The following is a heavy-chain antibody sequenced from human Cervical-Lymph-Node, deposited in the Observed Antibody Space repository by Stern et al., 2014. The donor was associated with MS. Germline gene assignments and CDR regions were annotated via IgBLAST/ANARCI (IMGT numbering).Heavy chain of an antibody. CDR1: GFTFEDYA. CDR2: IWDDGSQK. J-gene: IGHJ6*02. CDR3: ARKIPDYYYYAMDV. V-gene: IGHV3-33*01. D-gene: IGHD2-2*02. Sequence: VQLVQSGGGVVQPGGSQRLSCTASGFTFEDYAMEWVRQVPGKGLEGVAMIWDDGSQKYYGDSVRGRFSVSRDNSRNTLYLQMKSLSLEDTAVYYCARKIPDYYYYAMDVWGQGTTVTVSS.